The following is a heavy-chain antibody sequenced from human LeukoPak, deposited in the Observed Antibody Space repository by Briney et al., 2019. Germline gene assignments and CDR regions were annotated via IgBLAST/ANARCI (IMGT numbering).Heavy chain of an antibody. V-gene: IGHV3-23*01. D-gene: IGHD4-17*01. CDR3: ATPPTVTRNY. J-gene: IGHJ4*02. CDR1: GFTFSTYA. Sequence: GGSLRLSCAASGFTFSTYAMSWVRQAPGKGLEWVSSISASGGRTYHADSVKGRFTISRDNSKNTLYLQMNSLRAEDTAVYFCATPPTVTRNYWGQGILVTVSS. CDR2: ISASGGRT.